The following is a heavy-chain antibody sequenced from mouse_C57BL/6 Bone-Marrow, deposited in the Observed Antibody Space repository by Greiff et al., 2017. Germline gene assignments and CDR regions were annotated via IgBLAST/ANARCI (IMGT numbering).Heavy chain of an antibody. Sequence: GGGLVQPKGSLKLSCAASGFTFNTYAMHWVRQAPGKGLEWVARIRSKSSNYATYYADSVKDRFTISRDDSQSMLYLQMNNLKPEGTAMYYCVRGGDYYGSSYGDYWGQGTTLTVSS. CDR1: GFTFNTYA. CDR3: VRGGDYYGSSYGDY. CDR2: IRSKSSNYAT. J-gene: IGHJ2*01. V-gene: IGHV10-3*01. D-gene: IGHD1-1*01.